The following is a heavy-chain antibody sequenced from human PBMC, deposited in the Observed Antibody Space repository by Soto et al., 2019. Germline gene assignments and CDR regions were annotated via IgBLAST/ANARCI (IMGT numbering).Heavy chain of an antibody. J-gene: IGHJ4*02. CDR2: IYYSGST. CDR3: ARVGLEYYDSSGYQSDY. D-gene: IGHD3-22*01. V-gene: IGHV4-30-4*01. CDR1: GGSISSGDYY. Sequence: SETLSLTCTVSGGSISSGDYYWSWIRQPPGKGLEWIGYIYYSGSTYYNPSLKSRVTISVDTSKNQFSLKLSSVTAADTAVYYCARVGLEYYDSSGYQSDYWGQGTLVTVS.